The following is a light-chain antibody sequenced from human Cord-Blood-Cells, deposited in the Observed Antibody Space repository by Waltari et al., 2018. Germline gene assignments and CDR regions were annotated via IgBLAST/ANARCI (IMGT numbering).Light chain of an antibody. CDR2: GKN. Sequence: SSELTQDPAVSVALGQTVRITCQGDSLRSYYASWYQQKPGQAPVLVIYGKNNRPSGIPDRFSGASSGNTASLTFSRAKAEGEPDYYRNSHDRLGNHQVFDGATTQTVL. CDR3: NSHDRLGNHQV. J-gene: IGLJ3*02. V-gene: IGLV3-19*01. CDR1: SLRSYY.